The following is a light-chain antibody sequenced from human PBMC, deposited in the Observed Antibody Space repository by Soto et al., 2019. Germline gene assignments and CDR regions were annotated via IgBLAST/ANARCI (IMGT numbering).Light chain of an antibody. CDR3: QQYGSSPVS. V-gene: IGKV3-20*01. J-gene: IGKJ2*01. CDR1: QSVTSSY. CDR2: AAS. Sequence: EIVLTQSPGTLSLSPGERATLSCRASQSVTSSYLAWYQQKPGQAPRLLIYAASSRATGIPDRFSGSGSGTDFTLTISRLEPEDFAVYYCQQYGSSPVSFGQGTKLEIK.